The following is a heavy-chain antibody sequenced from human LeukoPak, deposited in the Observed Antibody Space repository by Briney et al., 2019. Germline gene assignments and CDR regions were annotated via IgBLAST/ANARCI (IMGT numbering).Heavy chain of an antibody. Sequence: PGGSLRLSCAASGFTFSTYWMLWVRQAPGKGLVWVSRINRDGSVTNYADSVKGRFTISRDYAKNTLYLQMNSLRAGDTAVYYCARDSGRGGDFDYWGQGTLVTVSS. V-gene: IGHV3-74*01. CDR1: GFTFSTYW. CDR2: INRDGSVT. D-gene: IGHD3-10*01. J-gene: IGHJ4*02. CDR3: ARDSGRGGDFDY.